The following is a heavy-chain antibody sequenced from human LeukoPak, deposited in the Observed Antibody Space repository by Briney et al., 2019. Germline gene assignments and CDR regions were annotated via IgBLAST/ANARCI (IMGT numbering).Heavy chain of an antibody. V-gene: IGHV1-69*04. CDR3: ARSRDGYITFVY. Sequence: GAPLTVSCKASGGTFSSYAISWVRQAPGQGLEWMGRIIPILGIANYAQKFQGRVTITADKSTSTAYMELSSLRSEDTAVYYCARSRDGYITFVYWGQGTLVTVSS. J-gene: IGHJ4*02. CDR1: GGTFSSYA. D-gene: IGHD5-24*01. CDR2: IIPILGIA.